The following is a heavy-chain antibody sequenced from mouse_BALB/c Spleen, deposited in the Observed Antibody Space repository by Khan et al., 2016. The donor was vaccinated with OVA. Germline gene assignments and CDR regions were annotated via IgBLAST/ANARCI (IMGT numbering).Heavy chain of an antibody. CDR2: ITTYSGNT. CDR3: ARLTLRLDY. Sequence: QVQLKESGPELVRPGVSVKISCKGSGYTFTDYGMHWVRQSPAKSLEWIGVITTYSGNTNYNQKFKGKATMTVDKSSSTAYMELARLTSEDSAIYYCARLTLRLDYWGQGTSVTVSS. D-gene: IGHD1-1*01. J-gene: IGHJ4*01. CDR1: GYTFTDYG. V-gene: IGHV1S137*01.